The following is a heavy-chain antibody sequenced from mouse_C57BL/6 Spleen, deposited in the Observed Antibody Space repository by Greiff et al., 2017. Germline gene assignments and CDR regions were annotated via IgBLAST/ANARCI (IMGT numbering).Heavy chain of an antibody. Sequence: EVKLQESGPGLVKPSQSLSLTCSVTGYSITSGYYWNWIRQFPGNQLEWMGYISYDGSNNYNPSLKNRISITRDTSKNHFFLKLNAVTTENTATYYWARDQDYDGEAWFAYWGQGTLVTVSA. D-gene: IGHD2-4*01. J-gene: IGHJ3*01. CDR1: GYSITSGYY. V-gene: IGHV3-6*01. CDR2: ISYDGSN. CDR3: ARDQDYDGEAWFAY.